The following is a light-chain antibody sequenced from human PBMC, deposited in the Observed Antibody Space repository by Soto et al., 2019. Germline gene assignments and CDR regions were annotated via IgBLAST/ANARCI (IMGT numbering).Light chain of an antibody. CDR2: DDD. Sequence: SYVLTQPPSVSVAPGQTATITCGGDNIGSKIVHWYQHNPGQAPVLVVHDDDDRPSGIPERFSGSNSGQTATLTISRVEAGDEADYYCQVWVGPSERIFGGWTKVTVL. V-gene: IGLV3-21*02. CDR1: NIGSKI. CDR3: QVWVGPSERI. J-gene: IGLJ2*01.